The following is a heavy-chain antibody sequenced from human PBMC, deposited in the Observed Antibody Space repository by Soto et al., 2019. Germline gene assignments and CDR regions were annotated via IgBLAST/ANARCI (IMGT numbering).Heavy chain of an antibody. CDR2: INHSGST. V-gene: IGHV4-34*01. CDR1: GGSFSGYY. D-gene: IGHD2-21*02. Sequence: SETLSLTCAVYGGSFSGYYWSWIRQPPGKGLEWIGEINHSGSTNYNPSLKSRVTISVDTSKNQFSLKLSSVTAADTAVYYCAGSGGDPMYYFDYWGQGTLVTVYS. CDR3: AGSGGDPMYYFDY. J-gene: IGHJ4*02.